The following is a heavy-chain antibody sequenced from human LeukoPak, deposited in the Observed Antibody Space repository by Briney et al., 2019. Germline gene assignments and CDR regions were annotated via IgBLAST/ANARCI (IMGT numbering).Heavy chain of an antibody. CDR3: ARGGDTALGHGIDY. D-gene: IGHD5-18*01. Sequence: PSETLSLTCTVSGGSISSGSYYWSWIRQPAGKGLEWIGRIYTSGSTNYNPSHKSRVTISVDTSKYQFSLKLSSVTAADTAVYYCARGGDTALGHGIDYWGQGTLVTVSS. CDR2: IYTSGST. CDR1: GGSISSGSYY. J-gene: IGHJ4*02. V-gene: IGHV4-61*02.